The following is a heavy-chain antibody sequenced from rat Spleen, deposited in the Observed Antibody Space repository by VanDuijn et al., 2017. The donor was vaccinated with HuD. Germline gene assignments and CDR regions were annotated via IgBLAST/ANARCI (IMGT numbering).Heavy chain of an antibody. CDR1: GFTFSDYD. J-gene: IGHJ2*01. CDR2: ISYDGSST. D-gene: IGHD1-10*01. V-gene: IGHV5-29*01. Sequence: EVQLVESDGGLVQPGRSLKLSCVTSGFTFSDYDMAWVRQAPTKGLEWVATISYDGSSTYYRDSVKGRFTISRDNAKNTLYLQMDSLRSEDTATYYCAKDKGEYNNLFDYWGQGVMVTVSS. CDR3: AKDKGEYNNLFDY.